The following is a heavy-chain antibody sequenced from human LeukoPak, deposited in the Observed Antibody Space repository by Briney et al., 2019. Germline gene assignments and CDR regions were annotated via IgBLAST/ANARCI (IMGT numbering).Heavy chain of an antibody. CDR1: GFTFSSYA. Sequence: GRSLRLSCAASGFTFSSYAMHWVRQAPGKGLEWVAVISYDGSNKYYADSVKGRFTISRDNSKNTLYLQMNSLRAEDTAVYYCARVGSGYSSGWYLGRAFDIWGQGTMVTVSS. D-gene: IGHD6-19*01. J-gene: IGHJ3*02. CDR3: ARVGSGYSSGWYLGRAFDI. CDR2: ISYDGSNK. V-gene: IGHV3-30-3*01.